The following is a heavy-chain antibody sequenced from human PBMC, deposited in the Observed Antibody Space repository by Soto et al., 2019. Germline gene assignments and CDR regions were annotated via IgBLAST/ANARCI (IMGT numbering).Heavy chain of an antibody. CDR3: AQGPHYASGYYYMDV. V-gene: IGHV3-13*01. CDR2: LSYAGDT. CDR1: GFTLSTYD. Sequence: EVQLVESGGGLVQPGGSLRLSCAASGFTLSTYDMHWVRQATGKGLEWVAGLSYAGDTYYPGSVKGRFTVSRESAKNALYLQMNSLTAGETAVYYCAQGPHYASGYYYMDVWGKGTTVAVAS. D-gene: IGHD3-10*01. J-gene: IGHJ6*03.